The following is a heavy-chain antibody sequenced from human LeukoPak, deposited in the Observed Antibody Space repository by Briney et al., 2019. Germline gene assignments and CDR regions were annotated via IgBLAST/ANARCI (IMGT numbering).Heavy chain of an antibody. J-gene: IGHJ4*02. Sequence: SQTLSLTCTVSGGSISSGSYYWSWIRQPAGKGLEWIGRIYTSGSTNYNPSLKSRVTISVDTSKNQFSLKLSSVTAADTAVYYCARDRGGYDSGGHYWVHWGQGTLVTVSS. CDR3: ARDRGGYDSGGHYWVH. V-gene: IGHV4-61*02. CDR2: IYTSGST. D-gene: IGHD3-22*01. CDR1: GGSISSGSYY.